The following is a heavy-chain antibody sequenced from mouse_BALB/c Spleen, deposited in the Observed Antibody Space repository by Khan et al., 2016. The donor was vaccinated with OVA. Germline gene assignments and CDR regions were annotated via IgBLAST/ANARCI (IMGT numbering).Heavy chain of an antibody. Sequence: EVQLQQSGPELVKPGASVKISCKASGYSFTGYFMNWVMQSHGKSLEWIGRINPHIGETFYNPKFKGKATLTADESSSTAPMEIRSLASEDSAVYYCARIYGSDFDYWGQGTTLTVSS. CDR1: GYSFTGYF. CDR3: ARIYGSDFDY. J-gene: IGHJ2*01. V-gene: IGHV1-20*02. CDR2: INPHIGET. D-gene: IGHD1-1*01.